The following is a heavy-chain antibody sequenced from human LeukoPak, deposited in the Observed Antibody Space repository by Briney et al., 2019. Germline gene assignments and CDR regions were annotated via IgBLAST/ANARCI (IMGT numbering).Heavy chain of an antibody. CDR3: ARHPTLYPD. D-gene: IGHD2-8*01. Sequence: GGSLRLSCAASGFAFSSYAMSWVRQAPGKGLVWVSRINSDGSSTCYADSVKGRFTISRDNANNTLYLPMNSLRAEDTAVYYCARHPTLYPDWGQGTLVTVSS. CDR2: INSDGSST. V-gene: IGHV3-74*01. J-gene: IGHJ4*02. CDR1: GFAFSSYA.